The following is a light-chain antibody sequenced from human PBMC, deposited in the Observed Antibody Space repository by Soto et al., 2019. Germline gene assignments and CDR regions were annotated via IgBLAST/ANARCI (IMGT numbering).Light chain of an antibody. CDR2: DAS. V-gene: IGKV3-20*01. CDR3: QQYGSSLLT. J-gene: IGKJ4*01. CDR1: QSVSSSY. Sequence: EIVLTQSPGTLSLSPGERATLSCRASQSVSSSYLAWYQQKPGQAPRLLIYDASSRATGIPDRFSGSGSGTDFTLTISSLEPEDVAMYYCQQYGSSLLTFGGGTKVEIK.